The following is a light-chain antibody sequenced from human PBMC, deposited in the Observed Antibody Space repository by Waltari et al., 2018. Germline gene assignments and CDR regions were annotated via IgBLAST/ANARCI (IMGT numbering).Light chain of an antibody. CDR1: SSNIGSNY. J-gene: IGLJ3*02. CDR2: VNS. Sequence: QSVLTQPPSASGTAGQRVTISCSGSSSNIGSNYVYWYLQLPGSAPKLLIYVNSQRPSGVPDRCSGSKSGTSASLAISGLRSEDEADYYCLAWDDSLSGPVFGGGTKLTVL. CDR3: LAWDDSLSGPV. V-gene: IGLV1-47*01.